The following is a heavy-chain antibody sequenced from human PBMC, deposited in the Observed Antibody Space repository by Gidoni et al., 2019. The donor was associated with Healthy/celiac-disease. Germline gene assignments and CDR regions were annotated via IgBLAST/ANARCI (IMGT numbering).Heavy chain of an antibody. Sequence: QLQLQESGPGLVKPSETLSLTCTVSGGSTSSSSYYWGWIRQPPGKGLEWIGSIYYSGSTYYNPSLKSRVTISVDTSKNQFSLKLSSVTAADTAVYYCARRRIAARAFDYWGQGTLVTVSS. D-gene: IGHD6-6*01. CDR3: ARRRIAARAFDY. V-gene: IGHV4-39*01. J-gene: IGHJ4*02. CDR2: IYYSGST. CDR1: GGSTSSSSYY.